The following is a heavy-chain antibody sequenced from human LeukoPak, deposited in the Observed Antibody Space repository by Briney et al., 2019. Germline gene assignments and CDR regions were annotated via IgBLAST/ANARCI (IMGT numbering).Heavy chain of an antibody. J-gene: IGHJ2*01. V-gene: IGHV4-59*08. CDR1: NGSISPYY. Sequence: SETLSLTCTVSNGSISPYYWGWIRQPPGKGLEWIAYIHSSGITNYSPSLKSRVTISVDTSKKQFSLNVASVTAADTAVSFCARHITRSGSAFDLWGRGTLVTVSS. CDR2: IHSSGIT. D-gene: IGHD3-10*01. CDR3: ARHITRSGSAFDL.